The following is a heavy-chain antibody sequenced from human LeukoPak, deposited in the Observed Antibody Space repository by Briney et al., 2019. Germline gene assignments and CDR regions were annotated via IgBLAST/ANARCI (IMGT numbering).Heavy chain of an antibody. Sequence: SETLSLTCTVSGDSISRYYWSWIRQSPGKGLEWIGYYGGRTTYNPSLKSRVTISVDTSKNHLSLKLSSVTAADTAVYYCARVRDGYNRNWAYWGQGTLVTVSS. CDR3: ARVRDGYNRNWAY. J-gene: IGHJ4*02. V-gene: IGHV4-59*08. D-gene: IGHD5-24*01. CDR1: GDSISRYY. CDR2: YYGGRT.